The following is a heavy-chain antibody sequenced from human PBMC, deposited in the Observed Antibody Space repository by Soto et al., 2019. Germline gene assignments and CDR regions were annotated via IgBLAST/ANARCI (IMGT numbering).Heavy chain of an antibody. J-gene: IGHJ4*02. CDR1: GFTFSGFD. CDR3: ARGQEVGAHFFDS. D-gene: IGHD2-15*01. CDR2: IGTAGDT. Sequence: GGSLRLSCEASGFTFSGFDMHWVRQLTGKGLEWVSTIGTAGDTYYAVSVKGRFTISRDNAKNSLSLQMNSLRAGDTAVYFCARGQEVGAHFFDSWGQGTQVTVYS. V-gene: IGHV3-13*01.